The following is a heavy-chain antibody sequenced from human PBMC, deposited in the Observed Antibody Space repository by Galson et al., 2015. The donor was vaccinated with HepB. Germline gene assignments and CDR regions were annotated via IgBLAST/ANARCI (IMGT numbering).Heavy chain of an antibody. CDR2: IKQDGSEK. CDR3: ARDLGRERLTAYCSSTSCPYSPADAFDI. Sequence: SLRLSCAASGFTFSSYWMSWVRQAPGKGLEWVANIKQDGSEKYYVDSVKGRFTISRDNAKNSLYLQMNSLRAEDTAVYYCARDLGRERLTAYCSSTSCPYSPADAFDIWGQGTMVTVSS. J-gene: IGHJ3*02. CDR1: GFTFSSYW. D-gene: IGHD2-2*01. V-gene: IGHV3-7*03.